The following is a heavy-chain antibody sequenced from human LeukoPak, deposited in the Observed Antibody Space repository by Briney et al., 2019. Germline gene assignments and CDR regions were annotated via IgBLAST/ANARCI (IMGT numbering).Heavy chain of an antibody. D-gene: IGHD1-26*01. J-gene: IGHJ3*02. V-gene: IGHV3-64*01. CDR2: ISSNGGST. CDR3: ARGLVVGGTGVWAFDI. Sequence: GGSLRLSCAASGFTFSSYPMHWVRQAPGKGLEYVSAISSNGGSTYYANSVKGRFTISRDNSKNTLYLQMGSLRAEDMAVYYCARGLVVGGTGVWAFDIWGQGTRVTVSS. CDR1: GFTFSSYP.